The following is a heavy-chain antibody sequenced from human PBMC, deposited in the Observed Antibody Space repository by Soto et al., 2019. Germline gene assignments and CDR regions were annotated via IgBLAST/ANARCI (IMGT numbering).Heavy chain of an antibody. Sequence: ASVKVSCKASGYTFTGYYMHWVRQAPGQGLEWMGWINPNSGGTNYAQKFQGWVTMTGDTSISTAYMELSRLRSEDTAVYYCARSRYSSTQFDYWGQGTLVTVSS. CDR2: INPNSGGT. J-gene: IGHJ4*02. V-gene: IGHV1-2*04. CDR3: ARSRYSSTQFDY. D-gene: IGHD6-13*01. CDR1: GYTFTGYY.